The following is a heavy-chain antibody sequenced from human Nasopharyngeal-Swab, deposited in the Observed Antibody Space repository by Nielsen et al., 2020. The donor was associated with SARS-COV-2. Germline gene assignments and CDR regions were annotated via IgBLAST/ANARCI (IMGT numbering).Heavy chain of an antibody. CDR3: AKDTALYLAFDI. V-gene: IGHV3-23*01. D-gene: IGHD3-9*01. CDR1: GFTFSSYA. J-gene: IGHJ3*02. Sequence: RCSGEAVGFTFSSYAMSWVRQAPGKGLEWVSAISGSGGSTYYADSVKGRFTISRDNSKNTLYLQMNSLRAEDTAVYYCAKDTALYLAFDIWGQGTMVTVSS. CDR2: ISGSGGST.